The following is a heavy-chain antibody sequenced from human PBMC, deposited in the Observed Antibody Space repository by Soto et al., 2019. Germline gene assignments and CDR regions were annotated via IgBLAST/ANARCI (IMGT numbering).Heavy chain of an antibody. CDR3: AKESTPPSPYGDYVNAFDY. V-gene: IGHV3-30*18. Sequence: GVSLRLSCAASGFTFSSYGMHWFRQAPGKGLEWVAVISYDGSNKYYADSVKGRFTISRDNSKNTLYLQMNSLRAEDTAVYYCAKESTPPSPYGDYVNAFDYSGQGTLVTVSS. J-gene: IGHJ4*02. CDR2: ISYDGSNK. CDR1: GFTFSSYG. D-gene: IGHD4-17*01.